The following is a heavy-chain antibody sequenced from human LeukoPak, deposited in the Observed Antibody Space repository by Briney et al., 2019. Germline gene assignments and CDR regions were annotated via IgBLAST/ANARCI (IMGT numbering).Heavy chain of an antibody. D-gene: IGHD2-8*01. CDR2: IYYSGST. V-gene: IGHV4-59*08. CDR3: ASYTQRMLAY. Sequence: SETLSLTCAVSGGSVSSSYWSWIRQAPGEGLEWIGYIYYSGSTYYNPSLKSRVTISIDTSRNQFYLNLSSVTAADTAVYHCASYTQRMLAYWGQGMLVTVSS. CDR1: GGSVSSSY. J-gene: IGHJ4*02.